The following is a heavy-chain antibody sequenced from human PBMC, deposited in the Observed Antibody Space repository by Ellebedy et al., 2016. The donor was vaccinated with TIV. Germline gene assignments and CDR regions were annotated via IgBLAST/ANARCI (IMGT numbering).Heavy chain of an antibody. CDR2: IYSVGST. J-gene: IGHJ6*02. CDR1: GFTVSIKY. V-gene: IGHV3-66*01. Sequence: PGGSLRLSCAASGFTVSIKYMSWVRQAPGKGLEWVSIIYSVGSTYYADSVKGRFTISRDNSKNTLHLQMNSLRAEDTAVYYCARDVATIPLMVSGYGMDVWGRGTTVTVSS. D-gene: IGHD2-8*01. CDR3: ARDVATIPLMVSGYGMDV.